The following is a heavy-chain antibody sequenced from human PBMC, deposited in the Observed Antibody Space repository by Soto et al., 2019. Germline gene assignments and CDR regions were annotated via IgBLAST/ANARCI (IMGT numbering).Heavy chain of an antibody. Sequence: EVQLVESGGDLVQPGGSLRLSCAASGFPFSSYWMTWVRRAPGKGLQWVASIKPDGSDTYYLDSVRGRFTVSRDNARKSVYLQMKSLGVDGTAVYDCVKRHLFVDPWGQGALAMVSS. J-gene: IGHJ5*02. CDR3: VKRHLFVDP. CDR1: GFPFSSYW. CDR2: IKPDGSDT. V-gene: IGHV3-7*01. D-gene: IGHD1-1*01.